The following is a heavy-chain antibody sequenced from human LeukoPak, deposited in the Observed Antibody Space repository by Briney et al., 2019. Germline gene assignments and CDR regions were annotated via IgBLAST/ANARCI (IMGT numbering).Heavy chain of an antibody. CDR2: IYHSGNT. J-gene: IGHJ3*02. CDR1: VGSISSSGYY. CDR3: ARPYSSGWPEAFDI. D-gene: IGHD6-19*01. V-gene: IGHV4-30-2*01. Sequence: MASQTLSLTCTVSVGSISSSGYYWSWFRQPPGKGLEWIGYIYHSGNTYYNPSLESRVTVSVDRSKNQFSLKLSSVTAADTAVYYCARPYSSGWPEAFDIWGQGTMVTVSS.